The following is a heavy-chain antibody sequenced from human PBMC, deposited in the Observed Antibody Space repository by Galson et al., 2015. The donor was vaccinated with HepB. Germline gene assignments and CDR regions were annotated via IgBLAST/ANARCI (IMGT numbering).Heavy chain of an antibody. CDR1: GFTFSSYS. Sequence: SLRLSCAASGFTFSSYSMNWVRQAPGKGLEWVSSISSSSSYIYYADSVKGRFTISRDNAKNSLYLQMNSLRAEDTAVYYCARDRYCSSTSCSDAFDIWGQGTMVTVSS. V-gene: IGHV3-21*01. J-gene: IGHJ3*02. CDR2: ISSSSSYI. CDR3: ARDRYCSSTSCSDAFDI. D-gene: IGHD2-2*01.